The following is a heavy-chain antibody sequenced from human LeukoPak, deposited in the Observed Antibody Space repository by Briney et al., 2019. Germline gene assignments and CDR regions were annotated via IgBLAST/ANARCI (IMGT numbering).Heavy chain of an antibody. CDR2: IYYSGST. Sequence: PSQTLSLTCTVSGGSISSGDYYWSWIRQPPGKGLEWIGYIYYSGSTYYNPSLKSRVTISVDTSKNQFSLKLSSVTAADTAVYYCARGAGLGDWFDPWGQGTLDTVSS. V-gene: IGHV4-30-4*01. J-gene: IGHJ5*02. CDR1: GGSISSGDYY. D-gene: IGHD3-10*01. CDR3: ARGAGLGDWFDP.